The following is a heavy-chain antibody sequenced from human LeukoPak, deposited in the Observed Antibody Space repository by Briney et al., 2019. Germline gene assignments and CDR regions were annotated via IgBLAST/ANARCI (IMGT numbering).Heavy chain of an antibody. V-gene: IGHV3-74*01. CDR3: ARFDYGDYAGAGDY. D-gene: IGHD4-17*01. J-gene: IGHJ4*02. Sequence: PGGSLRLSCAASGFTFSSYWMHWVRQAPGKGLEWVSRINSDGSSTSYADSVKGRFTISRDNAKNTLYVQMNSLRAEDTAVYYCARFDYGDYAGAGDYWGQGTLVTVSS. CDR2: INSDGSST. CDR1: GFTFSSYW.